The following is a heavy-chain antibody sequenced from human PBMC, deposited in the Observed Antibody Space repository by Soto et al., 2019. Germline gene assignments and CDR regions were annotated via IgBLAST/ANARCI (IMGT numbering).Heavy chain of an antibody. Sequence: SETLSLTCTVSGGSISSGDYYWSWIRQPPGKGLEWIGYIYYSGSTYYNPSLKSRVTISVDTSKNQSSLKLSSVTAADTAVYYCARISPGWYTYYFDYWGQGTLVTVSS. J-gene: IGHJ4*02. V-gene: IGHV4-30-4*01. CDR1: GGSISSGDYY. D-gene: IGHD6-19*01. CDR2: IYYSGST. CDR3: ARISPGWYTYYFDY.